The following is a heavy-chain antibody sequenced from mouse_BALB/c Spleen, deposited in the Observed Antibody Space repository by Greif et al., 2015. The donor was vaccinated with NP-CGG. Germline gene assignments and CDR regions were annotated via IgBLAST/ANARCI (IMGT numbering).Heavy chain of an antibody. D-gene: IGHD1-1*01. CDR3: ARHIPSNYYCSRDAFAS. V-gene: IGHV7-3*02. CDR2: IRNKANGYTT. J-gene: IGHJ3*01. Sequence: EVKLMESGGGLVQPGGSLRLSCATSGFTFTDYYMSWVRQPPGKALEWLGFIRNKANGYTTEYSASAKGRFTISRDNSQSILYLQMNTLRPEDSATYYGARHIPSNYYCSRDAFASGGQGPLVPVSA. CDR1: GFTFTDYY.